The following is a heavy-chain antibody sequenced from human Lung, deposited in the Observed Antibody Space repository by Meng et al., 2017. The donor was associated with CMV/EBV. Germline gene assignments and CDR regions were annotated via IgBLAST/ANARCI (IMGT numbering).Heavy chain of an antibody. Sequence: LXXAVYGGSFSGYYWSWIRQPPGKGLEWIGEINHSGSTNYNPSFKSRVTISVDTSKNQFSLKLSSVTAADTAVYYCARALVVPAASLDYWGQGTLVTVSS. J-gene: IGHJ4*02. CDR1: GGSFSGYY. CDR3: ARALVVPAASLDY. D-gene: IGHD2-2*01. V-gene: IGHV4-34*01. CDR2: INHSGST.